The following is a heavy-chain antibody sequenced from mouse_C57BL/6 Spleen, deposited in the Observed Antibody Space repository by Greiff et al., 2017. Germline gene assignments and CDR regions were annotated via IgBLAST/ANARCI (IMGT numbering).Heavy chain of an antibody. CDR1: GFTFSSYA. V-gene: IGHV5-9-1*02. J-gene: IGHJ3*01. CDR3: TRDGSGYWFAY. D-gene: IGHD3-2*02. Sequence: EVHLVESGEGLVKPGGSLKLSCAASGFTFSSYAMSWVRQTPEKRLEWVAYISSGGDYIYYADTVKGRFTISRDNARNTLYLQMSSLKSEDTAMYYCTRDGSGYWFAYWGQGTLVTVSA. CDR2: ISSGGDYI.